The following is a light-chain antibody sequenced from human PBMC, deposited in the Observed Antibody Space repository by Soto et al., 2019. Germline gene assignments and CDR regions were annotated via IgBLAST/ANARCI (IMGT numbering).Light chain of an antibody. CDR1: QGISSW. J-gene: IGKJ1*01. CDR2: KAS. V-gene: IGKV1-5*03. Sequence: DIQMTQSPSSVSASVGDRVTITCRASQGISSWLAWYQQKPGKAPKLLIYKASSLESGVPSRFSGSGSGTEFTLTISSLQPDDFAIYYCQQYNSYSRTFGQGTKVDIK. CDR3: QQYNSYSRT.